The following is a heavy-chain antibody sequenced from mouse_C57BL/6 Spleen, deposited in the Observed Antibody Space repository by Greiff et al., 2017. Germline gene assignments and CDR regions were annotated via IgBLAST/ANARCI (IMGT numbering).Heavy chain of an antibody. CDR1: GYTFTSYW. J-gene: IGHJ4*01. Sequence: QVQLQQPGAELVKPGASVKLSCKASGYTFTSYWMQWVKQRPGQGLEWIGEIDPSDSYTNYNQKFKGKATLTVDTSSSTAYVQLSSLTSEDSAVYYCARGTAQAYYAMDYWGQGTSVTVSS. CDR2: IDPSDSYT. V-gene: IGHV1-50*01. D-gene: IGHD3-2*02. CDR3: ARGTAQAYYAMDY.